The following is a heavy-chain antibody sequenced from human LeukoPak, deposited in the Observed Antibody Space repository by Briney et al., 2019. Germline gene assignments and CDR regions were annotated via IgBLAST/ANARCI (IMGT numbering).Heavy chain of an antibody. Sequence: GGSLRLSCAASGFTFSGSAIHWVRQASGKGLEWLGRIRSKVNNYATAYATSVKGRFTLSRDDSKNSAYLQMNGLKTEDTAVYYCARTLELGYCSSTSCYWFDPWGQGTLVTVSS. CDR3: ARTLELGYCSSTSCYWFDP. V-gene: IGHV3-73*01. CDR1: GFTFSGSA. CDR2: IRSKVNNYAT. J-gene: IGHJ5*02. D-gene: IGHD2-2*01.